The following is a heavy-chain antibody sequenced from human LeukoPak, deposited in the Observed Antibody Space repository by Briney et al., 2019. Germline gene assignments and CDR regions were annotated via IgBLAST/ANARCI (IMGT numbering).Heavy chain of an antibody. CDR3: ARTSSDYGRDY. V-gene: IGHV4-31*03. CDR2: IYYSGST. D-gene: IGHD4-17*01. J-gene: IGHJ4*02. CDR1: GGSISSGGYY. Sequence: SETLSLTCTVSGGSISSGGYYWSWIRQHPGKGLEWIGYIYYSGSTYYNPSLKSRVTISVDTSKNQFSLKLSSVTAADTAVYYRARTSSDYGRDYWGQGTLVTVSS.